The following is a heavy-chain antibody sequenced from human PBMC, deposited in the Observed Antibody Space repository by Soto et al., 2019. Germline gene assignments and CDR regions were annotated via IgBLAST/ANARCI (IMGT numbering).Heavy chain of an antibody. V-gene: IGHV3-53*01. CDR3: ARVGCGGDCYHDAFDI. CDR1: GLTVSSNY. D-gene: IGHD2-21*02. J-gene: IGHJ3*02. CDR2: IYSGGST. Sequence: GGSLRLSCAASGLTVSSNYMSWVRQAPGKGLEWVSVIYSGGSTYYADSVKGRFTISRDNSKNTLYLQMNSLRAEDTAVYYCARVGCGGDCYHDAFDIWGQGTMVTVSS.